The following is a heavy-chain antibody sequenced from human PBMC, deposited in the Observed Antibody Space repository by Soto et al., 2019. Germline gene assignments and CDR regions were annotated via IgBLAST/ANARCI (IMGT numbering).Heavy chain of an antibody. CDR3: AREGDLYYYDSSGYLDY. CDR1: GFTFSSYE. D-gene: IGHD3-22*01. J-gene: IGHJ4*02. Sequence: EVQLVESGGGLVQPGGSLRLSCAASGFTFSSYEMNWVRQAPGKGLEWVSKISTSGSNIYYVDSVKGRFTISRDNAKNSLYLQMNSLRAEDTAVYYCAREGDLYYYDSSGYLDYWGQGTLVTVSS. CDR2: ISTSGSNI. V-gene: IGHV3-48*03.